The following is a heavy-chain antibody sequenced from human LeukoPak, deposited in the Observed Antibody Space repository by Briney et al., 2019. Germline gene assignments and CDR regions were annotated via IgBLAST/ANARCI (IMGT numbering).Heavy chain of an antibody. V-gene: IGHV1-18*01. J-gene: IGHJ5*02. CDR2: ISAYSGNT. Sequence: ASVKVSCKASGYTFTSDGISWVREAPGQGLEWMGWISAYSGNTNYAQQLQGRVNMTTDTSTSTAYMELRSLRSDDTAVYYCARDKLPNSNGRLAYWFDPWGQGTLVTVSS. CDR3: ARDKLPNSNGRLAYWFDP. D-gene: IGHD6-19*01. CDR1: GYTFTSDG.